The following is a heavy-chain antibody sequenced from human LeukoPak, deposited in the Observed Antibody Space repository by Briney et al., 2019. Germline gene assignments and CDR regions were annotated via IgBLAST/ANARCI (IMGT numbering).Heavy chain of an antibody. CDR1: GFTFSSYW. CDR2: INTDGSGT. V-gene: IGHV3-74*03. Sequence: PGGSLRLSCAASGFTFSSYWMHWVRQGPGKGLVWVSRINTDGSGTMYADSVKGRFTISRDNAKNTLYLQMNSLRAEDTAVYYCASATVTTYDFYYYMDVSGEGTTVTASS. CDR3: ASATVTTYDFYYYMDV. J-gene: IGHJ6*03. D-gene: IGHD4-11*01.